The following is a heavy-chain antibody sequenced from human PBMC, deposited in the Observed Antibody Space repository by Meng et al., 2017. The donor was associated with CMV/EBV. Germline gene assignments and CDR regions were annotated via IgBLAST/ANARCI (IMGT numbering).Heavy chain of an antibody. CDR1: GFTFSSYA. CDR2: ISGSGGST. CDR3: ARDCRVRFLEWSTPGCDAFDI. D-gene: IGHD3-3*01. V-gene: IGHV3-23*01. Sequence: GESLKISCAASGFTFSSYAMSWVRQAPGEGLEWVSAISGSGGSTYYADSVKGRFTISRDNAKNSLYLQMNSLRAEDTAVYYCARDCRVRFLEWSTPGCDAFDIWGQGTMVTVSS. J-gene: IGHJ3*02.